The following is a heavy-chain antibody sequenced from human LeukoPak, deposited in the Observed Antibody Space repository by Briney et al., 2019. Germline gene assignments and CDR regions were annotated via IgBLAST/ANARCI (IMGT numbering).Heavy chain of an antibody. CDR3: ARDWAWGGFDH. CDR2: ISWNSGSI. D-gene: IGHD3-16*01. V-gene: IGHV3-9*01. J-gene: IGHJ4*02. Sequence: SLRLSCAASGFTFDDYAMHWVRQAPGKGLEWVSGISWNSGSIGYADSVEGRFTISRDNARNTLYLQMDSLRVDDTAVYYCARDWAWGGFDHWGQGTLVTVSS. CDR1: GFTFDDYA.